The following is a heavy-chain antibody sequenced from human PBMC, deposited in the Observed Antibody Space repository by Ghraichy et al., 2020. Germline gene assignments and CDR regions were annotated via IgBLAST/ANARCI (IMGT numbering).Heavy chain of an antibody. CDR3: AKPSSSSGYYALDV. J-gene: IGHJ6*02. V-gene: IGHV3-9*01. CDR2: ITWSSSVI. Sequence: GGSLRLSCAASGFTFDDYPMHWVRQAPGKGLEWVSGITWSSSVIGYADSVTGRFTISRDNAKSSLYLQMNSLRTEDTALYFCAKPSSSSGYYALDVWGQGTTVIVSS. CDR1: GFTFDDYP. D-gene: IGHD6-6*01.